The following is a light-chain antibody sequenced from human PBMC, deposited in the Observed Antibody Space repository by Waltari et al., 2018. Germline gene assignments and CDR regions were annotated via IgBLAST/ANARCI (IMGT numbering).Light chain of an antibody. CDR1: GSKIGAGSD. Sequence: QSVLTQPPSVSGDPGQRVTIPCTGSGSKIGAGSDVPWYQQLPRATPKLLIYGSTSRPLGVPDRFFGSTSGTSAFLAITGLQAEDEADYYCQSYDTTLSVVFGGGTKLTVL. J-gene: IGLJ3*02. V-gene: IGLV1-40*01. CDR3: QSYDTTLSVV. CDR2: GST.